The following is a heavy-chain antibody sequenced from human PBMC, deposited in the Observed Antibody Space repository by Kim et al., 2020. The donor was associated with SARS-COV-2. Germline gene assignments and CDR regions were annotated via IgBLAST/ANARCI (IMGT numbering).Heavy chain of an antibody. CDR2: INHSGST. V-gene: IGHV4-34*01. D-gene: IGHD6-19*01. CDR3: AREYSSGWYRHDWFDP. CDR1: GGSFSGYY. J-gene: IGHJ5*02. Sequence: SETLSLTCAVYGGSFSGYYWSWIRQPPVKGLEWIGEINHSGSTNYNPSLKSRVTISVDTSKNQFSLKLSSVTAADTAVYYCAREYSSGWYRHDWFDPWGQGTLVTVSS.